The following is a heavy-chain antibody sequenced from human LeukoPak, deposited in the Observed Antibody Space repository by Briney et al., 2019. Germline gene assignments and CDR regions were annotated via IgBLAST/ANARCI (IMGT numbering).Heavy chain of an antibody. J-gene: IGHJ6*03. D-gene: IGHD3-9*01. V-gene: IGHV3-11*01. Sequence: GGSLRLSCAASGFTFSDYYMSWIRQAPGKGLEWVSYISSSTRTIYYPDSVKGRFTISRDNAKNSLYLQMNSLRAEDTALYHCARGQSNVLRYFDWFGYYYYYMDVWGKGTTVTISS. CDR2: ISSSTRTI. CDR3: ARGQSNVLRYFDWFGYYYYYMDV. CDR1: GFTFSDYY.